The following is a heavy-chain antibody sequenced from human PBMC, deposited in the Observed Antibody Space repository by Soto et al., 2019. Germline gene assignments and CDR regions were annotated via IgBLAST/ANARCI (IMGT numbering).Heavy chain of an antibody. D-gene: IGHD6-13*01. Sequence: SETLSLTCTVSGGSISSYYWSWIRQPAGKGLEWIGRIYTSGSTNYNPSLKSRVTMSVDTSKNQFSLKLSSVTAADTAVYYCARDGQMYSSSWYFFDYWGQGTLVTAPQ. CDR2: IYTSGST. CDR3: ARDGQMYSSSWYFFDY. V-gene: IGHV4-4*07. CDR1: GGSISSYY. J-gene: IGHJ4*02.